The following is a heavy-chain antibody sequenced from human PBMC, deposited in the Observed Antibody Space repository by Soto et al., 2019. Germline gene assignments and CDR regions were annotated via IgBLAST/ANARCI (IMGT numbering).Heavy chain of an antibody. Sequence: QVQLVQSGAEVKKPGASVKVSCKASGYTFTSYGISWVRQAPGQGLEWMGWISAYNGNTNYAQKLQGRVTMTTDTPASTAYRELRSLRSDDTAVYYCARGGRTGDYYYYYGMDVWGQGTTVTVPS. D-gene: IGHD3-10*01. CDR2: ISAYNGNT. V-gene: IGHV1-18*01. CDR3: ARGGRTGDYYYYYGMDV. CDR1: GYTFTSYG. J-gene: IGHJ6*02.